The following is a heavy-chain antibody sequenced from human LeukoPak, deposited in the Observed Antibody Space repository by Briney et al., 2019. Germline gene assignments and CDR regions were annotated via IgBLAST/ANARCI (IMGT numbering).Heavy chain of an antibody. V-gene: IGHV5-51*01. CDR2: IYPGDSDT. D-gene: IGHD3-22*01. Sequence: GETLKISCKGSGYSFTGYWIGWVRQMPGKGLEWMGIIYPGDSDTRYSPSFQGQVTISADKSISTAYLQWSSLKASDTAMYYCARHHADLSSGYPDWGQGTLVTVSS. CDR3: ARHHADLSSGYPD. J-gene: IGHJ4*02. CDR1: GYSFTGYW.